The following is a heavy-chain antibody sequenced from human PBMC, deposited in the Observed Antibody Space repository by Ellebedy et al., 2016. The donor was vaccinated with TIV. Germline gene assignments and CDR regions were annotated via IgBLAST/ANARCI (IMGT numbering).Heavy chain of an antibody. V-gene: IGHV3-21*01. CDR1: GFSFSTYT. J-gene: IGHJ4*02. CDR2: ISGSSTYI. Sequence: GESLKISCAASGFSFSTYTMNWVRQAPGKGLEWVSSISGSSTYIFYADSLKGRFTISRDNAKNSVYLQMNSLRVEDTALYYCARDPPQNWADLDYWGQGTLVTVSS. CDR3: ARDPPQNWADLDY. D-gene: IGHD7-27*01.